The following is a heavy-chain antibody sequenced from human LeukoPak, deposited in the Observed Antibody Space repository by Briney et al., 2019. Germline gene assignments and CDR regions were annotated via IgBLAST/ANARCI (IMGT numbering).Heavy chain of an antibody. CDR1: GFTFSSYS. J-gene: IGHJ4*02. CDR2: ISSSSSYI. V-gene: IGHV3-21*01. Sequence: GGSLTLSCAASGFTFSSYSMNWVRQAPGKGLEWVSSISSSSSYIYYADSVKGRFTISRDNAKNSLYLQMNGLRAEDTAVYYCARGPRSSSWPTEYWGQGTLVTVSS. D-gene: IGHD6-13*01. CDR3: ARGPRSSSWPTEY.